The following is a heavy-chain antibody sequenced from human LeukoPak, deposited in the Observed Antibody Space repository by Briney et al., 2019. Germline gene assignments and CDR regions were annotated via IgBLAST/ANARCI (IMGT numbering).Heavy chain of an antibody. J-gene: IGHJ4*02. Sequence: PGGSLRLSCAASGFRFSDFTMNWVRQAPGKGLEWVSSISSSSSYIYYADSVKGRFTISRDNAKNSLYLQMNSLRAEDTAVYYCARVSAAGFFDYWGQGTLVTVSS. CDR3: ARVSAAGFFDY. V-gene: IGHV3-21*01. CDR1: GFRFSDFT. D-gene: IGHD6-13*01. CDR2: ISSSSSYI.